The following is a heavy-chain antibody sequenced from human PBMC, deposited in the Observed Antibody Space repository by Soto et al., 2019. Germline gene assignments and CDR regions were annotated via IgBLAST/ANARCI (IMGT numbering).Heavy chain of an antibody. Sequence: GGSLRLSCAASGFTFSRYWLHWVRQAPGKGLVWVSRINNDGSSTSYADFVKGRLTISRDNAKDTLYLQVNSLRPEDTALYYCASGGVAGSGTFYNDYWGRGTLVTVSS. J-gene: IGHJ4*02. CDR1: GFTFSRYW. CDR3: ASGGVAGSGTFYNDY. CDR2: INNDGSST. V-gene: IGHV3-74*01. D-gene: IGHD3-10*01.